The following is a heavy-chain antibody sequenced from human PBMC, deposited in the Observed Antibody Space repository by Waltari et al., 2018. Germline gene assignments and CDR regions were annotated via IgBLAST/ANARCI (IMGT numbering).Heavy chain of an antibody. CDR1: GGSISSGGYY. D-gene: IGHD4-17*01. Sequence: QVQLQESGPGLVKPSQTLSLTCTVSGGSISSGGYYWRWLRQHPGKGLEWIGYIYYSGSTYYNPSLKSRVTISVDTSKNQFSLKLSSVTAADTAVYYCATLGDLYGDINDYWGQGTLVTVSS. CDR3: ATLGDLYGDINDY. J-gene: IGHJ4*02. V-gene: IGHV4-31*03. CDR2: IYYSGST.